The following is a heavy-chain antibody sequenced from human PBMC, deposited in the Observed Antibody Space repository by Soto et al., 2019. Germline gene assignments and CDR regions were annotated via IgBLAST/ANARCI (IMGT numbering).Heavy chain of an antibody. CDR2: INPSGGST. V-gene: IGHV1-46*01. Sequence: ASVTVSCKASGYTLTSYYMHWVRQAPGQGLEWMGIINPSGGSTSYAQKFQGRVTMTRDTATNTVYMELRSLITENTAVYYCARVSGYNGTDGDYWGQGTLVTVSS. CDR3: ARVSGYNGTDGDY. CDR1: GYTLTSYY. J-gene: IGHJ4*02. D-gene: IGHD5-12*01.